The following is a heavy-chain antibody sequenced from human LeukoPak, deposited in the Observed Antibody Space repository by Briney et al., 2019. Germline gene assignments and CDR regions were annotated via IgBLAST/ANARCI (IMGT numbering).Heavy chain of an antibody. J-gene: IGHJ6*03. CDR2: ISYDGSSE. V-gene: IGHV3-30*18. D-gene: IGHD1-26*01. CDR3: AKDLRGSSYSYFYYLDV. Sequence: PGGSLRLSCAASGFTFSSYAMYWVRQAPGKGLEWMAVISYDGSSEYYGDSVEGRFTISRDNSKNTPYSKMNSLRAEDTAVYYCAKDLRGSSYSYFYYLDVWGKGTTVTVSS. CDR1: GFTFSSYA.